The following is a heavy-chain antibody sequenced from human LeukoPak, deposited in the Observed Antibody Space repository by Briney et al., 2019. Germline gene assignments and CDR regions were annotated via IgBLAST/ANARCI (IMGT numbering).Heavy chain of an antibody. CDR1: GFTFRNYA. J-gene: IGHJ4*02. CDR3: AKTSPGYTYGLLDY. D-gene: IGHD5-18*01. V-gene: IGHV3-23*01. CDR2: IGNSGGTT. Sequence: GGSLRLSCATSGFTFRNYAMSWVRQAPWKGLEWVSCIGNSGGTTYHADSVKGRFAISRDTSKNTLYLQMNSLRVEDTAVYYCAKTSPGYTYGLLDYWGQGTLVTVSS.